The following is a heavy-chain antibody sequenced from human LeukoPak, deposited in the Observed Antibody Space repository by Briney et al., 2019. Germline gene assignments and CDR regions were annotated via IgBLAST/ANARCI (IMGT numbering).Heavy chain of an antibody. CDR1: GGSISSYY. D-gene: IGHD3-10*01. Sequence: SETLSLTCTVSGGSISSYYWSWIRQPPGKGLEWIGYIYYSGSTNYNPSLKSRVTISVDTSKNQFSLKLSSVTAADTAVYYCARSVRSMVRGGYYFDYRGQGTLVTVSS. CDR3: ARSVRSMVRGGYYFDY. V-gene: IGHV4-59*12. CDR2: IYYSGST. J-gene: IGHJ4*02.